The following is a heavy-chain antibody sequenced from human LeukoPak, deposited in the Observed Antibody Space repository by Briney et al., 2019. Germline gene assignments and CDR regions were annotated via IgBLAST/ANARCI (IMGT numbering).Heavy chain of an antibody. CDR1: GFTFTISA. CDR2: ISSSSSYI. D-gene: IGHD3-10*01. CDR3: ARGSWTMVRGVPGPDAFDI. V-gene: IGHV3-21*01. Sequence: PGGSLRLSCAASGFTFTISAMAWVRQAPGKGLEWVSSISSSSSYIYYADSVKGRFTISRDNAKNSLYLQMNSLRAEDTAVYYCARGSWTMVRGVPGPDAFDIWGQGTMVTVSS. J-gene: IGHJ3*02.